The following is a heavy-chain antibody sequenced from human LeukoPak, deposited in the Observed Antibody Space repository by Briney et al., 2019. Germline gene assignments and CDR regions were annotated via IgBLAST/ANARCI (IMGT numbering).Heavy chain of an antibody. CDR1: GFTFSSYS. D-gene: IGHD6-19*01. CDR3: ARDYGYSSGWYRYYYYGMDV. Sequence: GGSLRLSCAASGFTFSSYSVNWVRQAPGKGVEWVSYISSSSSTIYYAASVKGRLTISRDNAKNSLYLQMNRLRAEDTAVYYCARDYGYSSGWYRYYYYGMDVWGQGTTVTVSS. CDR2: ISSSSSTI. V-gene: IGHV3-48*01. J-gene: IGHJ6*02.